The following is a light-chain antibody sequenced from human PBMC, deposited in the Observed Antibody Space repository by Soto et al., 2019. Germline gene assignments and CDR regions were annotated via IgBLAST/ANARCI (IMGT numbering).Light chain of an antibody. CDR2: AVT. J-gene: IGLJ1*01. CDR1: SSDVGVQNY. CDR3: SSHAGNNNYV. V-gene: IGLV2-8*01. Sequence: QSVLTQPPSASGSPGQSVAISCTGTSSDVGVQNYVSWYQQHPGKAPKLIIYAVTERPSGVPDRFSGSKSGNTASLTVSGLQTEDEADYYCSSHAGNNNYVFGTGTKVTVL.